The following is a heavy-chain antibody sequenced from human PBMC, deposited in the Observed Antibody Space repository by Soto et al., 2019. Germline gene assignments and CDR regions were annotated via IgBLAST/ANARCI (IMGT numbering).Heavy chain of an antibody. D-gene: IGHD4-17*01. V-gene: IGHV1-58*01. Sequence: QMQLVQSGPEVKKPGTSVKVSCKASGFTFTSSAVQWVRQARGQRPEWIGWIVVGSGNTNYAQKFQERVTITRDMSTSTAYMELSSLRSEDTAVYYCAAFATTGDAFDVWGQGTMVTVSS. J-gene: IGHJ3*01. CDR2: IVVGSGNT. CDR1: GFTFTSSA. CDR3: AAFATTGDAFDV.